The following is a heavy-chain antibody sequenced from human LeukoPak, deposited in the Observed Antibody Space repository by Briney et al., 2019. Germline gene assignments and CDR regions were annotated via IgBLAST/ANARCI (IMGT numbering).Heavy chain of an antibody. Sequence: GGSLRLSCAASGFTFSSYSMNWVRQAPGKGLEWVSSISSSSSYIYYADSVKGRFTTSRDNAKNSLYLQMNSLRAEDTAVYYCARGPKYQLLRSNWFDPWGQGTLVTVSS. CDR2: ISSSSSYI. J-gene: IGHJ5*02. V-gene: IGHV3-21*01. D-gene: IGHD2-2*01. CDR3: ARGPKYQLLRSNWFDP. CDR1: GFTFSSYS.